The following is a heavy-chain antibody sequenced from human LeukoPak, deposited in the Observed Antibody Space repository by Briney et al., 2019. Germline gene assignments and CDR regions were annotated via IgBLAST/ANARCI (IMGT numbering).Heavy chain of an antibody. CDR3: ARGVTVTTYYYYYYYMDV. D-gene: IGHD4-11*01. V-gene: IGHV4-34*01. Sequence: PSETLSLTCTVSGGSISSYYWSWIRQPPGKGLEWIGEINHSGSTNYNPSLKSRVTISVGTSKNQFSLKLSSVTAADTAVYYCARGVTVTTYYYYYYYMDVWGKGTTVTVSS. CDR1: GGSISSYY. CDR2: INHSGST. J-gene: IGHJ6*03.